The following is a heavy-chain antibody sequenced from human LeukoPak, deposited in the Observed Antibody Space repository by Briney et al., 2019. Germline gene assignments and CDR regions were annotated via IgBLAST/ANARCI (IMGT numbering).Heavy chain of an antibody. D-gene: IGHD6-13*01. J-gene: IGHJ5*02. V-gene: IGHV1-18*01. Sequence: GASVKVSCKASGYTFTKYDIHWVRQAPGQGLEWMGWISPYIGNTYYSQKLQGRVTMTTDTSTSTAYMELRSLRSDDTAVYYCARDRDSGIAAAGTDWFDPWGQGTLVTVSS. CDR1: GYTFTKYD. CDR3: ARDRDSGIAAAGTDWFDP. CDR2: ISPYIGNT.